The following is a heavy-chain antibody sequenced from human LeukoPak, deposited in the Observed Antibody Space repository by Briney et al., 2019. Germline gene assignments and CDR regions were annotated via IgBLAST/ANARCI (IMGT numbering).Heavy chain of an antibody. CDR1: GFSVSSNY. J-gene: IGHJ4*02. CDR2: IYSGGNT. Sequence: GGSLRLACSAYGFSVSSNYMTSVRQAPGKGLEWVSVIYSGGNTYYAGSVKGRFTISRDNSKNTVFLRMNSLRAEDTAVYYCAKGYYYDSSIGYGGQGTLVTVSS. D-gene: IGHD3-22*01. V-gene: IGHV3-53*01. CDR3: AKGYYYDSSIGY.